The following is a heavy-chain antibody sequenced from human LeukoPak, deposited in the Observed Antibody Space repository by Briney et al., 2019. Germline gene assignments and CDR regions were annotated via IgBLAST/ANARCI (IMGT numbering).Heavy chain of an antibody. D-gene: IGHD3-3*01. Sequence: ASVKVSCKASGYTFTSYYMHWVRQAPGQGLEWMGIINPSGGSTSYAQKFQGRVTMTRDTSTSTVYMELSSLRSEDTAVYYCARDYYDLWSGYFTGTNPWYYFDYWGQGTLVTVSS. J-gene: IGHJ4*02. CDR1: GYTFTSYY. CDR3: ARDYYDLWSGYFTGTNPWYYFDY. V-gene: IGHV1-46*01. CDR2: INPSGGST.